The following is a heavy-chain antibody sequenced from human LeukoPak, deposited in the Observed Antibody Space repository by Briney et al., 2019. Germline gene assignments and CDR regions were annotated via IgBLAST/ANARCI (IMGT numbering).Heavy chain of an antibody. V-gene: IGHV1-69*13. CDR1: GYTLTELS. J-gene: IGHJ6*02. CDR2: IIPIFGTA. CDR3: ARLSKPYYYYGMDV. Sequence: SVKVSCKVSGYTLTELSMHWVRQAPGQGLEWMGGIIPIFGTANYAQKFQGRVTITADESTSTAYMELSSLRSEDTAVYYCARLSKPYYYYGMDVWGQGTTVTVSS.